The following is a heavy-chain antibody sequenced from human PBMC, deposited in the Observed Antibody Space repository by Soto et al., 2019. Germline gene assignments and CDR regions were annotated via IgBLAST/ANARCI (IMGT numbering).Heavy chain of an antibody. CDR3: YGRVDGSDI. V-gene: IGHV1-46*01. CDR2: INPSAGSP. CDR1: GNTFTSYY. J-gene: IGHJ3*02. D-gene: IGHD3-10*02. Sequence: QVQLVQSGAEVKKPGASVKVSCTTSGNTFTSYYIEWVRQAPGQGLEWMGIINPSAGSPSYAQSFEGRVSMTRDTSTSTVYMELSSLRSDDTAVYFCYGRVDGSDIWGQGTMVTVSS.